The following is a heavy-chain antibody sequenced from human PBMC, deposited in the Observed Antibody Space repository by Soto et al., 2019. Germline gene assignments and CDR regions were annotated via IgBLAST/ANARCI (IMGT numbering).Heavy chain of an antibody. CDR3: AREKGYYYPSMDV. V-gene: IGHV4-4*07. Sequence: QVQLQESGPGLVRPSETLSLTCNVSGGSTSGHYWTWIRQPAGKGLEWIGRIYSTGSTNYNPSLESRVTISIDTTKNRISLNMRSVTAADTAVYYCAREKGYYYPSMDVWGQGTKVAVSS. J-gene: IGHJ6*03. CDR1: GGSTSGHY. CDR2: IYSTGST.